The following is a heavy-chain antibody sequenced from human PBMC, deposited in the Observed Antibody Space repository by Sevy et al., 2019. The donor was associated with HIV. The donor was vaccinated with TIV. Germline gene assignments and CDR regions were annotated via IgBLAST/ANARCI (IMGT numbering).Heavy chain of an antibody. V-gene: IGHV1-46*01. CDR3: ARDEDYDSSGYYYFDY. CDR2: INPRGGST. D-gene: IGHD3-22*01. J-gene: IGHJ4*02. CDR1: GYTFTSYY. Sequence: ASVKVSCKASGYTFTSYYMHWVRQAPGQGLEWMGIINPRGGSTSYAQKFQGRVTMTRDTSTSTVYMELSSLRSEETAVYYCARDEDYDSSGYYYFDYWGQGTLVTVSS.